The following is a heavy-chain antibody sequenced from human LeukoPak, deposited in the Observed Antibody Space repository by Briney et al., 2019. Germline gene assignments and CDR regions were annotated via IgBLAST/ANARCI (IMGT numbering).Heavy chain of an antibody. V-gene: IGHV3-48*02. CDR2: ISGSSTI. Sequence: PGGSLRLSCAASGFTFSSYSMNWVRQAPGKGLEWVSYISGSSTIYYADSVKGRFTISRDNAKNSLYLRMNSLRDEDTAVYYCARGGYDILTGYSDWGQGTLVTVSS. CDR3: ARGGYDILTGYSD. CDR1: GFTFSSYS. D-gene: IGHD3-9*01. J-gene: IGHJ4*02.